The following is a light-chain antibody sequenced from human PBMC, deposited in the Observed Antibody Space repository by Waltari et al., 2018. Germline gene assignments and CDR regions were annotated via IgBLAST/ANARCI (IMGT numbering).Light chain of an antibody. CDR1: SSIIGSDL. CDR2: STN. CDR3: AAWDGSQFARV. J-gene: IGLJ3*02. V-gene: IGLV1-44*01. Sequence: QSVLTQPPSASGTPGQGVILSCSGSSSIIGSDLVHCYQQLPGTAPRLLIYSTNQRPSGVPDRFSGSKSGTSAFLAISGLQSEDESDYYCAAWDGSQFARVFGGGTKLSVL.